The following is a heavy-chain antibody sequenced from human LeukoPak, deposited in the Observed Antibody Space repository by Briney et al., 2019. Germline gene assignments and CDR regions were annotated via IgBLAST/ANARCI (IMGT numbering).Heavy chain of an antibody. CDR2: IYYSGNT. CDR1: GGSISSSSYY. D-gene: IGHD2-2*01. Sequence: SETLSLTCSVSGGSISSSSYYWAWIRQPPGKGLEVIGSIYYSGNTYYNPSLKSRVTISVDRSKNQFSLKLSSMTAADTAVYYCVRHPFPEGNCGSSSCYGFYYYMDVWGKGTTVTVSS. CDR3: VRHPFPEGNCGSSSCYGFYYYMDV. V-gene: IGHV4-39*01. J-gene: IGHJ6*03.